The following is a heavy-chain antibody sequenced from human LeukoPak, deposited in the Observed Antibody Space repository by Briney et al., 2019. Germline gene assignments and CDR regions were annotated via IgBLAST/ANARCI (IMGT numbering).Heavy chain of an antibody. CDR3: ARGEFGDAWFDP. J-gene: IGHJ5*02. D-gene: IGHD5-24*01. CDR2: INPNSGGT. CDR1: GYTFTGYY. V-gene: IGHV1-2*02. Sequence: ASVEVSCKASGYTFTGYYMHWVRQAPGQGLEWMGWINPNSGGTNYAQKFQGRVTMTRDTSISTAYMELSRLRSDDTAVYYCARGEFGDAWFDPWGQGTLVTVSS.